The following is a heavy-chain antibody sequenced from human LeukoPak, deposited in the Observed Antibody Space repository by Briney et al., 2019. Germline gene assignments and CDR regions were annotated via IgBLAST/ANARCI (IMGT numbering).Heavy chain of an antibody. V-gene: IGHV1-18*01. J-gene: IGHJ5*02. Sequence: ASVKVSCKASGYTFTSYGISWVRQAPGQGLEWMGRISAYNGNTNYAHKFQGRVTMTTDTSTSTAYMELRSLRSGDTAVYYCARSTVTTFVVDWFDPWGQGTLVTVSS. CDR2: ISAYNGNT. D-gene: IGHD4-17*01. CDR1: GYTFTSYG. CDR3: ARSTVTTFVVDWFDP.